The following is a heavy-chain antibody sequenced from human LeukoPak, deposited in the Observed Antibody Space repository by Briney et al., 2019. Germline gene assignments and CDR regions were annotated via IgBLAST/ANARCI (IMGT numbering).Heavy chain of an antibody. V-gene: IGHV3-23*01. D-gene: IGHD6-19*01. Sequence: GGSLRLSCAASGFTFSSYAMSWVRQAPGKGLEWVSAISGSGGSTYYADSVKGRFTISRDNSKNTLYLQMNSLRADDTAVYYCASHSSGWYEEYFQHWGQGTLVTVSS. CDR1: GFTFSSYA. CDR2: ISGSGGST. CDR3: ASHSSGWYEEYFQH. J-gene: IGHJ1*01.